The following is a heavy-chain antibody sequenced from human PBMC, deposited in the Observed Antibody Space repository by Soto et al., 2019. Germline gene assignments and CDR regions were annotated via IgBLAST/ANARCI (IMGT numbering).Heavy chain of an antibody. CDR2: ISGSGGST. J-gene: IGHJ4*02. D-gene: IGHD5-18*01. Sequence: EVQLLESGGGLVQPGGSLRLSCAASGFTFSSYAMSWVRQAPGKGLEWVSAISGSGGSTYYADSVKGRFTISRDNSKNTLDLEMNSLRAEDTAVYYCAKDQTAMVPFDYWGQGTLVTVSS. CDR1: GFTFSSYA. V-gene: IGHV3-23*01. CDR3: AKDQTAMVPFDY.